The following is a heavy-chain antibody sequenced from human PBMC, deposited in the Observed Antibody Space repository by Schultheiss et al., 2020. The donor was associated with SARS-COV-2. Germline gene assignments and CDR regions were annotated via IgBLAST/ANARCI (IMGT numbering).Heavy chain of an antibody. CDR2: ISSSSSTI. V-gene: IGHV3-48*04. J-gene: IGHJ4*02. D-gene: IGHD1-26*01. CDR1: GFTFSSYS. Sequence: GGSLRLSCAASGFTFSSYSMNWVRQAPGKGLEWVSYISSSSSTIYYADSVKGRFTISRDNAKNTLYLQMNSLRAEDTAVYYCAKDRGGSGSYYTFDYWGQGTLVTVSS. CDR3: AKDRGGSGSYYTFDY.